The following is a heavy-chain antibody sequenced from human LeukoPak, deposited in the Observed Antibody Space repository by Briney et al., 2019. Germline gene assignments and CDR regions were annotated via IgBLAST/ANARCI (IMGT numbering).Heavy chain of an antibody. CDR1: GFTFSSYA. D-gene: IGHD4-23*01. CDR3: ARESGNSAGAFDI. CDR2: ISYDGSNK. Sequence: PGGSLRLSCAASGFTFSSYAMHWVGQAPGKGLEWVAVISYDGSNKYYADSVKGRFTISRDNSKNTLYLQMNSLRAEDTAVYYCARESGNSAGAFDIWGQGTMVTVSS. J-gene: IGHJ3*02. V-gene: IGHV3-30-3*01.